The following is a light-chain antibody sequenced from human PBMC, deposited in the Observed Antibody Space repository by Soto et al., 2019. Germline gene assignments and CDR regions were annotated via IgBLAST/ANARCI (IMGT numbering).Light chain of an antibody. V-gene: IGKV3-11*01. CDR1: QSIRNY. CDR2: DAS. Sequence: EVVLTQSPATLSLSPGERATLSCRASQSIRNYLAWYQQKPGQAPRLLIYDASNRATGIPARFSGSGSGTDFTLTISDLEPADFGLYYCQQRLNWPPGFGQGTKVDIK. J-gene: IGKJ1*01. CDR3: QQRLNWPPG.